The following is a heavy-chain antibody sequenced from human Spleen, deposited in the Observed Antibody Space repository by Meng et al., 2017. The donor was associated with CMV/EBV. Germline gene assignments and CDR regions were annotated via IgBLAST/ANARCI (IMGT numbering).Heavy chain of an antibody. CDR1: GGYIKNWS. J-gene: IGHJ4*02. CDR2: VYINDNT. Sequence: QVRLRRSGPGRVNPSETLSLTCTVSGGYIKNWSWSWIRQPAGKKLEWIGRVYINDNTNYNPSFRSRVIMSVDASNNQFSLKLTSVSAADTAVYYCATGSGDFDHWGQGTLVTVSS. V-gene: IGHV4-4*07. CDR3: ATGSGDFDH. D-gene: IGHD1-26*01.